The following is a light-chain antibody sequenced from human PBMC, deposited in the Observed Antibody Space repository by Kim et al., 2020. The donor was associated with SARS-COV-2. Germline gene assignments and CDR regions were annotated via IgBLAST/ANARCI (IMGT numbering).Light chain of an antibody. V-gene: IGKV3-15*01. CDR3: QQYSNRPPMYT. J-gene: IGKJ2*01. CDR2: DTS. Sequence: SPGERVTLSCRASQSVGSSLAWYQQKPGQIPRLLIYDTSTRASGIPARFSGSGSATDFTLTISSLQSEDFAVYYCQQYSNRPPMYTFGQGTKLEI. CDR1: QSVGSS.